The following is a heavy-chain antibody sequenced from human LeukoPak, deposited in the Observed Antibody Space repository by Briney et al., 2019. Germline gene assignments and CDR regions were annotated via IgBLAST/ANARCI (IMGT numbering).Heavy chain of an antibody. V-gene: IGHV3-21*01. D-gene: IGHD4-17*01. J-gene: IGHJ3*02. Sequence: GGSLRLSCAASGFAFSSYSMNWVRQAPGKGLEWVSSISSSSSYIYYADSVKGRFTISRDNAKNSLYLQMNSLRAEDTAVYYCARAVYGFDAFDIWGQGTMVTVSS. CDR2: ISSSSSYI. CDR3: ARAVYGFDAFDI. CDR1: GFAFSSYS.